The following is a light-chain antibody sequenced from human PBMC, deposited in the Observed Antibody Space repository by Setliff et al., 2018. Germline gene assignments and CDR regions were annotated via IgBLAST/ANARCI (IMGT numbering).Light chain of an antibody. Sequence: SALTQPASVSGSPGQSITISCTGTSSDVGAYNYVSWYQQHPRQAPKLMIYDVSKRPSGVSYRFSGSKSGNTASLTISGLLAGDEADYFCTSYASGSTYVVFGGGTKGTVL. CDR1: SSDVGAYNY. V-gene: IGLV2-14*03. CDR2: DVS. CDR3: TSYASGSTYVV. J-gene: IGLJ2*01.